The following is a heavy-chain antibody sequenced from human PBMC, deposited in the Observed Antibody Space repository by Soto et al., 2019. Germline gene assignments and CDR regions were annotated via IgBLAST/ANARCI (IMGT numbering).Heavy chain of an antibody. CDR1: GGSISSYY. D-gene: IGHD2-15*01. J-gene: IGHJ4*02. Sequence: PSETLSLTCTVSGGSISSYYWSWIRQPPGKGLEWIGYIYYSGSTNYNPSLKSRVTISVDTSKNQFSLKLSSVTAADTAVYYCARLYCSGGTCYYFYWGQGTLVTVS. CDR3: ARLYCSGGTCYYFY. V-gene: IGHV4-59*08. CDR2: IYYSGST.